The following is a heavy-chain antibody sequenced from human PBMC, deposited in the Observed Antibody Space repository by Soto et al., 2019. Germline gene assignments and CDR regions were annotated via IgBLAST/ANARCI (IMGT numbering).Heavy chain of an antibody. D-gene: IGHD1-1*01. CDR2: ISDAGSEK. CDR3: ANCKNGVNYHYTMDV. CDR1: GFTFRSYA. V-gene: IGHV3-30*18. J-gene: IGHJ6*02. Sequence: QVQLVESGGGEVQPGRSLRLSCAASGFTFRSYAMHWVRQAPGKGLEWVAAISDAGSEKHYVDSVKGRFTISRDNSKNTLYLQNINLRGEDAALYYRANCKNGVNYHYTMDVWGQGTTVTVTS.